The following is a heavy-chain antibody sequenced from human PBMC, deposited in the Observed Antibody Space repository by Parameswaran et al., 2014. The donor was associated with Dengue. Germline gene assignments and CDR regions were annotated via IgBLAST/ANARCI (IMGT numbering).Heavy chain of an antibody. Sequence: RWIRQPPGKGLEWIGEINHSGSTNYNPSLKSRVTISVDTSKNQFSLRLSSVTAADTAVYYCARTPTYCSGSGCYRLDYWGQGTLVPSPQ. CDR2: INHSGST. CDR3: ARTPTYCSGSGCYRLDY. V-gene: IGHV4-34*01. J-gene: IGHJ4*02. D-gene: IGHD2-15*01.